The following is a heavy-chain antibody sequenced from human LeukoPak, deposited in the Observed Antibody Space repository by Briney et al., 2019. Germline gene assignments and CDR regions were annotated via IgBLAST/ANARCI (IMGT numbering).Heavy chain of an antibody. CDR1: GGSISSYY. CDR2: INHSGST. J-gene: IGHJ6*02. CDR3: ARGRGAYGDQRYYYGMDV. D-gene: IGHD4-17*01. V-gene: IGHV4-34*01. Sequence: PSETLSLTCTVSGGSISSYYWSWIRQPPGKGLEWIGEINHSGSTNYNPSLKSRVTISVDTSKNQFSLKLSSVTAADTAVYYCARGRGAYGDQRYYYGMDVWGQGTTVTVSS.